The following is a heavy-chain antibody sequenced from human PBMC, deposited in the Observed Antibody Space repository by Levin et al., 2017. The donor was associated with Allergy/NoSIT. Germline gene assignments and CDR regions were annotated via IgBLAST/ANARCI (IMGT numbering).Heavy chain of an antibody. CDR1: GFTFSSYA. Sequence: SCAASGFTFSSYAMHWVRQAPGKGLEWVAVISYDGSNKYYADSVKGRFTISRDNSKNTLYLQMNSLRAEDTAVYYCARDAPFIVVVPAAIGGPGDYWGQGTLVTVSS. CDR3: ARDAPFIVVVPAAIGGPGDY. CDR2: ISYDGSNK. D-gene: IGHD2-2*01. J-gene: IGHJ4*02. V-gene: IGHV3-30-3*01.